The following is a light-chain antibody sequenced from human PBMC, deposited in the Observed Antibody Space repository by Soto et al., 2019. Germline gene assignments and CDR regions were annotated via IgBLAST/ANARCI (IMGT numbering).Light chain of an antibody. CDR1: QSSSSY. CDR2: AAS. J-gene: IGKJ2*01. V-gene: IGKV1-39*01. Sequence: DIQMTQSPSSLSASVGDRVTITCRASQSSSSYLNWYQQKPGKAPKLLIYAASSLQSGVPSRFSGSGSGTDFTLAISSLQPEDFATYYCQQSCSTPGTFGQGTKLEIK. CDR3: QQSCSTPGT.